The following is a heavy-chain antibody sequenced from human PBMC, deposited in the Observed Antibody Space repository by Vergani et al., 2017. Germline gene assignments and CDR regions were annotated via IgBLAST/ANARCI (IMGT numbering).Heavy chain of an antibody. CDR3: ARGMTTETTDLDGFDS. V-gene: IGHV3-NL1*01. Sequence: QVQLVESGGGVVQPGRSLRLSCAASGFSFSSFGFHWVRQAPGKGLEWVSTINIGGRTSYADSVKGRLTLTRDDSKNTLHLQMNSLRPEDTAVYYCARGMTTETTDLDGFDSWGQGRMVSVSS. CDR2: INIGGRT. D-gene: IGHD4-17*01. J-gene: IGHJ3*02. CDR1: GFSFSSFG.